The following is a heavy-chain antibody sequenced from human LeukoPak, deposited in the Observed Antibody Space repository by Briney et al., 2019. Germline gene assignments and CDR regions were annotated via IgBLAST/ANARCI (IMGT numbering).Heavy chain of an antibody. J-gene: IGHJ2*01. CDR3: ARGGRPGAMRDPNWFFDL. V-gene: IGHV1-18*01. CDR2: ISAYNGNT. D-gene: IGHD2-2*01. Sequence: VASVKVSCKASGYTFTSYGISWVRQAPGQGLEWMGWISAYNGNTNYAQKLQGRVTMTTDTSTSTAYMELRSLRSDDTAVFFCARGGRPGAMRDPNWFFDLWGRGTLVTVSS. CDR1: GYTFTSYG.